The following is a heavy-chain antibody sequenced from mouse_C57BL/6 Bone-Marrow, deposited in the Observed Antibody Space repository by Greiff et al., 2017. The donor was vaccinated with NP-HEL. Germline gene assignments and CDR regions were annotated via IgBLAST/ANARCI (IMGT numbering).Heavy chain of an antibody. Sequence: QVQLQQSGAELARPGASVKLSCKASGYTFTSYGISWVKQRTGQGLEWIGEIYPRSGNTYYNEKFKGKATLTADKSSSTAYMELRSLTSEDSAVYFCARPNGDEGGFDYWGQGTTLTVSS. CDR3: ARPNGDEGGFDY. J-gene: IGHJ2*01. D-gene: IGHD4-1*01. V-gene: IGHV1-81*01. CDR1: GYTFTSYG. CDR2: IYPRSGNT.